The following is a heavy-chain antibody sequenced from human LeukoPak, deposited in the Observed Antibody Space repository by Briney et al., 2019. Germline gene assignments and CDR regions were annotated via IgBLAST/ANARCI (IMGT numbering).Heavy chain of an antibody. CDR2: INPNSGGT. D-gene: IGHD6-19*01. CDR1: GYTFTSNY. V-gene: IGHV1-2*02. Sequence: GASVKVSCKAFGYTFTSNYMHWVRQAPGQGLEWMGWINPNSGGTNYAQKFQGRVTMTRDTSISTAYMELSRLRSDDTAVYYCARNDLPVAGPINWFDPWGQGTLVTVSS. J-gene: IGHJ5*02. CDR3: ARNDLPVAGPINWFDP.